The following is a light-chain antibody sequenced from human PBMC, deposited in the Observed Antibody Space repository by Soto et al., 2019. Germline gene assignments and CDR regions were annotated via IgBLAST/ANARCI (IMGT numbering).Light chain of an antibody. CDR2: DNN. Sequence: QSVLTQPPSVSAAPGQTVTMSCSGSSSNIGNNYVSWYQQLPGTAPKLLIYDNNKRPSGIPDRFSGSKSGTSATLGITGLQTGDEADYYCGTWDSSLSDVVFGGGPKLTVL. J-gene: IGLJ2*01. CDR3: GTWDSSLSDVV. CDR1: SSNIGNNY. V-gene: IGLV1-51*01.